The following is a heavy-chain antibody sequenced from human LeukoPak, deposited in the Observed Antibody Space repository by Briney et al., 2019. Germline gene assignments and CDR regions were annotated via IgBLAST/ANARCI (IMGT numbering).Heavy chain of an antibody. CDR3: ARVGPRKFFGVVDYYYYGMDV. CDR1: GGTFSSYA. CDR2: IIPILGIA. D-gene: IGHD3-3*01. Sequence: GSSVKVSCKASGGTFSSYAISWVRQAPGQGLEWMGRIIPILGIANYAQKLQGRVTMTTDTSTSTAYMELRSLRSDDTAVYYCARVGPRKFFGVVDYYYYGMDVWGQGTTVTVSS. V-gene: IGHV1-69*04. J-gene: IGHJ6*02.